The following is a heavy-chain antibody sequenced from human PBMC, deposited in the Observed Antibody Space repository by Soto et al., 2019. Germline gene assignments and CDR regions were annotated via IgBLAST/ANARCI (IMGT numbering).Heavy chain of an antibody. Sequence: GGSLRLSCAASGFTFSNAWMNWVRQAPGKGLEWVGRIKSKTDGGTTDYAAPVKGRFTISRDDSKNTLYLQMNSLKTEDTAVYYCTTEVGIAAAGLFFWSQGTLVTVSS. J-gene: IGHJ4*02. CDR3: TTEVGIAAAGLFF. CDR1: GFTFSNAW. D-gene: IGHD6-13*01. V-gene: IGHV3-15*07. CDR2: IKSKTDGGTT.